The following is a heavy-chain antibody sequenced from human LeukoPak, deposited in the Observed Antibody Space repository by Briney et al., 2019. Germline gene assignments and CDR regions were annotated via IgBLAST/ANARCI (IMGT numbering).Heavy chain of an antibody. Sequence: PGGSLRLSCAASGFTVSTNYMSWVRQAPGKGLEWVSVIYSGDTTFYADSVRGKCTISKDNSKNTLYLQMNSLRAEDTAVYYCASILRSSSGYYFDYWVQATIVTVPS. V-gene: IGHV3-66*01. J-gene: IGHJ4*02. CDR3: ASILRSSSGYYFDY. CDR2: IYSGDTT. D-gene: IGHD2-15*01. CDR1: GFTVSTNY.